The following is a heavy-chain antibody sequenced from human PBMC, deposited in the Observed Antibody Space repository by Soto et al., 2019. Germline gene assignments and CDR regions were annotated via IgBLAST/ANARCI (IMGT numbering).Heavy chain of an antibody. CDR2: ISGSGGST. V-gene: IGHV3-23*01. CDR3: AKRMVATKGFDY. D-gene: IGHD5-12*01. Sequence: GGSLRLSCAASGFTFSSYAMSWVRQAPGKGLEWVSAISGSGGSTYYADSAKGRFTISRDNSKNTLYLQMNSLRAEDTAVYYCAKRMVATKGFDYWGQGTLVTVSS. J-gene: IGHJ4*02. CDR1: GFTFSSYA.